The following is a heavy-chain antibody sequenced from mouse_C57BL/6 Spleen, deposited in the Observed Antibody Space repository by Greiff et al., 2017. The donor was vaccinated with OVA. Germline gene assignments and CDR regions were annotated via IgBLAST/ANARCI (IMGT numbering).Heavy chain of an antibody. CDR3: ARETGTGWDYYAMDY. Sequence: QVQLQQSGAELVRPGTSVKVSCKASGYAFTNYLIEWVKQRPGQGLEWIGVINPGSGGTNYNEKFKGKATLTADKSSSTAYMQLSSLTSVDSAVYFCARETGTGWDYYAMDYWGQGTSVAVSS. V-gene: IGHV1-54*01. J-gene: IGHJ4*01. CDR2: INPGSGGT. D-gene: IGHD4-1*01. CDR1: GYAFTNYL.